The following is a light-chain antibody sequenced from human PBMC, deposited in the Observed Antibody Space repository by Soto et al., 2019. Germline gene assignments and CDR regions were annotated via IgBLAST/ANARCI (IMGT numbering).Light chain of an antibody. V-gene: IGKV1-12*01. CDR2: GAT. J-gene: IGKJ3*01. Sequence: DIQLTQSPSSVSAAVEDRVTITCRSSQGISDWLAWYQQKPGKAPKLLIYGATTLQSGVPSRFSGSGSGTDFTLTISSLQPEDFATYYCQQANRFPFTFGPGTKVDIK. CDR1: QGISDW. CDR3: QQANRFPFT.